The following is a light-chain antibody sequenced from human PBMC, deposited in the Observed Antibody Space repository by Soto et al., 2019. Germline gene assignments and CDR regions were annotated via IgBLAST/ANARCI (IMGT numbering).Light chain of an antibody. Sequence: QSVLTQPPSASGSPGQSVRISCTGTSSDVGGYNYVSWYQQHPGKAPKLMIYEVNQRPSGVPDRFSGSKSDNTASLTVSRLQAEDEADYYCSSYAGSSNLVFGGGTKLTVL. CDR3: SSYAGSSNLV. V-gene: IGLV2-8*01. CDR1: SSDVGGYNY. CDR2: EVN. J-gene: IGLJ2*01.